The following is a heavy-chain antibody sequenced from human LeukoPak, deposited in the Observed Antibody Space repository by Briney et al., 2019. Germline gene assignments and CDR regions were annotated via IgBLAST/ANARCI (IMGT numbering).Heavy chain of an antibody. Sequence: ASVKVSCKASGYTFTSYGISWMRQAPGQGLERMGCISAYNGNTNYAQKLQGRVTMTTDTSTSTAYMELRSLRSDDTAVYYCASQNGGPLDYWGQGTLATVSS. V-gene: IGHV1-18*04. CDR2: ISAYNGNT. J-gene: IGHJ4*02. CDR3: ASQNGGPLDY. D-gene: IGHD3-10*01. CDR1: GYTFTSYG.